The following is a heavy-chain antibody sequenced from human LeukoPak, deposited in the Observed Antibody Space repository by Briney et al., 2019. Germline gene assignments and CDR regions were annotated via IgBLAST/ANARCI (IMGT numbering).Heavy chain of an antibody. V-gene: IGHV4-59*01. J-gene: IGHJ4*02. D-gene: IGHD6-13*01. CDR3: ARALYSSRRSFDY. Sequence: SETLSLTCTVSGASISIYSWSWIRQPPGKGLEWIGDFYYSGSTNYNPSLKSRVTISVDTSKNQFSLNLYSVTAADTAVYYCARALYSSRRSFDYWGQGTLVTVSS. CDR1: GASISIYS. CDR2: FYYSGST.